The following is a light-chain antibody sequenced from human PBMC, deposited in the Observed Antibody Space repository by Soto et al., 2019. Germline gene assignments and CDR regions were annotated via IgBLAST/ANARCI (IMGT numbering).Light chain of an antibody. CDR3: HQYNNWPPIT. V-gene: IGKV3-15*01. Sequence: EIVMTQSPATLSVSPGERATLSCRASQSVSGNLAWYQQIPGQAPRLLIYGASTRATGIPARFSGSGSGTDFTLTIISLQSEDFAVYYCHQYNNWPPITFGQGTRLEIK. CDR2: GAS. J-gene: IGKJ5*01. CDR1: QSVSGN.